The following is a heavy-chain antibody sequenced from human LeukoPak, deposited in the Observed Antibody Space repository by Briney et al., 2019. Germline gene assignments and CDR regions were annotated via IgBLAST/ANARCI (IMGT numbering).Heavy chain of an antibody. J-gene: IGHJ4*02. CDR3: AKDVRPAQNYFDY. CDR2: ISGSGGST. V-gene: IGHV3-23*01. Sequence: GGSLRLSCAASGFTFNSYAMSWVRQAPGKGLEWVSAISGSGGSTYYADSVKGRFTISRDNSKNTLYLQMNSLRAEDTAVYYCAKDVRPAQNYFDYWGQGTLVTVSS. CDR1: GFTFNSYA.